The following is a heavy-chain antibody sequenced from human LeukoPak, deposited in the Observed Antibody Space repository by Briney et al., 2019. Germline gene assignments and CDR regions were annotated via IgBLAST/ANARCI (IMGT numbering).Heavy chain of an antibody. CDR2: INHSGST. CDR3: ARFERSDAFDI. J-gene: IGHJ3*02. V-gene: IGHV4-34*01. CDR1: GGSFSGYY. Sequence: SETLSLTCAVYGGSFSGYYWSWIRQPPGKGLEWIGEINHSGSTNYNPSLKSRVTISVDTSKNQFSLKLSSVTAADTAVCYCARFERSDAFDIWGQGTMVTVSS.